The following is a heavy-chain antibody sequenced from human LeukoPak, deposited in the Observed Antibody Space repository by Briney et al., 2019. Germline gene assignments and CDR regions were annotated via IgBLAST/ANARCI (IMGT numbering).Heavy chain of an antibody. CDR3: ARSAGRQSNY. CDR1: GGSISSYY. Sequence: PSETLSLTCTVSGGSISSYYWSWIRQPPGKGLEWTGYIYYSGSTNYNPSLKSRVTISVDTSKNQFSLKLSSVTAADTAVYYCARSAGRQSNYWGQGTLVTVSS. J-gene: IGHJ4*02. V-gene: IGHV4-59*12. CDR2: IYYSGST. D-gene: IGHD4-11*01.